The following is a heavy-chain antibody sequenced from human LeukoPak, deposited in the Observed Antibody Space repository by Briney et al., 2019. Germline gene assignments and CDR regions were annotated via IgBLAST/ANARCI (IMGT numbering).Heavy chain of an antibody. Sequence: SETLSLTCTVSGGSISSSSYYWGWIRQPPGKGLEWIGSIYYSGSTYYNPSLKSRVTISVDTSKNQFSLKLSSVTAADTAVYYCATTSGYRNYYYYYIDVWGKGTTVTVSS. CDR3: ATTSGYRNYYYYYIDV. V-gene: IGHV4-39*01. CDR2: IYYSGST. D-gene: IGHD3-22*01. CDR1: GGSISSSSYY. J-gene: IGHJ6*03.